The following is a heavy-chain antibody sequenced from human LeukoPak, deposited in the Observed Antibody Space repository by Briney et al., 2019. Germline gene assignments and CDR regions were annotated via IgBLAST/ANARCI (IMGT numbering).Heavy chain of an antibody. D-gene: IGHD3-22*01. CDR2: IYYSGAT. J-gene: IGHJ4*02. CDR1: GGSISGDAYY. Sequence: PSQTLSLTCTVSGGSISGDAYYWSWIRQHPGKGLEWIGYIYYSGATYYNPSLRSRLTISVDTSKNQFSPKLNSVTAADTAVYYCARAGNSGYWFDYWGQGTVVTVSS. CDR3: ARAGNSGYWFDY. V-gene: IGHV4-31*03.